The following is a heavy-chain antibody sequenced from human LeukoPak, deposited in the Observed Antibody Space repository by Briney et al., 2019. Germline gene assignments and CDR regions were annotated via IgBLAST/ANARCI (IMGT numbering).Heavy chain of an antibody. D-gene: IGHD5-24*01. CDR2: INTDGSST. J-gene: IGHJ4*02. CDR1: GFTFSSYW. V-gene: IGHV3-74*01. Sequence: PGGSLRLSCAASGFTFSSYWMHWVRQAPGKGLVWVSRINTDGSSTSYADSVKGRFTISRDNAKNTLYLQMNSLRAEDTAVYYCARDYGWLHFFDYWGQGTLVTVSS. CDR3: ARDYGWLHFFDY.